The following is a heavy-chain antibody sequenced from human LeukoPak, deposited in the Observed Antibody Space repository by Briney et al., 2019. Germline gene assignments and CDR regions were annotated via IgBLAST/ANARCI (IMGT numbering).Heavy chain of an antibody. V-gene: IGHV1-69*13. Sequence: WASVTVSCTASGGTFSSYAISWVRQAPGQGLEWMGGIIPIFGTANYAQKFQGRVTITADESTSTAYMELSSLRSEDTAVYYCARGTGELPFDYWGQGTLVTVSS. J-gene: IGHJ4*02. D-gene: IGHD1-26*01. CDR1: GGTFSSYA. CDR3: ARGTGELPFDY. CDR2: IIPIFGTA.